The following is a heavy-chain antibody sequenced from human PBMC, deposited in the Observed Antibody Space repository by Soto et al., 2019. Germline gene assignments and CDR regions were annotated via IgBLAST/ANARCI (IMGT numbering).Heavy chain of an antibody. CDR2: IYYSGST. V-gene: IGHV4-59*08. J-gene: IGHJ4*02. D-gene: IGHD4-17*01. CDR3: ARHASPYDYGDYGVDY. Sequence: SVPLSLTCSVWGGCISSYSWSWIRQPPGKGLEWIGYIYYSGSTNYNPSLKSRVTISVDTSKNQFSLKLSSVTAADTAVYYCARHASPYDYGDYGVDYWGQGTLVTVSS. CDR1: GGCISSYS.